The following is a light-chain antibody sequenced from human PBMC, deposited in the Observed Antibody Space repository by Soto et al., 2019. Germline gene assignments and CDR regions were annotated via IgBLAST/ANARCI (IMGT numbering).Light chain of an antibody. CDR3: SSYTSSNTLVV. CDR2: EVS. CDR1: SSDVATYNY. V-gene: IGLV2-14*01. Sequence: QPASVSGSPGQSITISCTGTSSDVATYNYVSWYQQHPGKAPKLMIYEVSNRPSGVSNRFSGSKSGNTASLTISGLQAEDEADYYCSSYTSSNTLVVFGGGTKLTVL. J-gene: IGLJ2*01.